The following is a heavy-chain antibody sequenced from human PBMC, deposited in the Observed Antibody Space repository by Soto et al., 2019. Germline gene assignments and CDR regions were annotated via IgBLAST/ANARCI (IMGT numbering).Heavy chain of an antibody. J-gene: IGHJ4*02. Sequence: GSLRLSCAASGFTFNDYAMAWVRQAPGQGLEWVSSISGSGGHSSYVDSVRGRFTISRDNVNNILSLDMSDLRAEDTALYYCAKDCRRLAVTGSAFDSWGQGALVTVSS. D-gene: IGHD6-19*01. CDR3: AKDCRRLAVTGSAFDS. CDR2: ISGSGGHS. V-gene: IGHV3-23*01. CDR1: GFTFNDYA.